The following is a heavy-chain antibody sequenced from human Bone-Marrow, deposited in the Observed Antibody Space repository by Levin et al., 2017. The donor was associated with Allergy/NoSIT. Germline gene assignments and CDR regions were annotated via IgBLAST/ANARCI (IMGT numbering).Heavy chain of an antibody. CDR1: GFSLSTSGMC. CDR2: IDLDDDK. D-gene: IGHD1-26*01. Sequence: QTLSLTSTFSGFSLSTSGMCVSWIRQPPGKALEWLARIDLDDDKYYSTSLKTRLPISKATSKTQFVLTMTNMDPVDTATYYGARTAQDLLGAGGDIWGQETMVTVSS. J-gene: IGHJ3*02. V-gene: IGHV2-70*11. CDR3: ARTAQDLLGAGGDI.